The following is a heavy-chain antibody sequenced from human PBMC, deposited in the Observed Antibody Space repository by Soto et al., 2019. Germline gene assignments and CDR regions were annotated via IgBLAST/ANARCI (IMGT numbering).Heavy chain of an antibody. CDR3: ARGDWNDTFDI. J-gene: IGHJ3*02. CDR1: GASISPYY. V-gene: IGHV4-4*07. D-gene: IGHD1-1*01. Sequence: QVQLQESGPGLVKPSETLSLTCTVSGASISPYYWSWIRQPAGKGLECLGRIYTSGVTHYNPSLRSRVTMSADTSRNQFSLKLTSVTVADTAVYYCARGDWNDTFDIWGQGTMVTVSS. CDR2: IYTSGVT.